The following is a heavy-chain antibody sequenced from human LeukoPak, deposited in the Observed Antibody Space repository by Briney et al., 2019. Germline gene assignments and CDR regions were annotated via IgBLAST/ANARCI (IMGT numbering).Heavy chain of an antibody. D-gene: IGHD2-2*01. CDR3: ASSTSWTGMFDF. Sequence: GEPLRLSCTASGFTFSSYAMTWVRQAPGKGLEWVSVIYSGGGTSYADSVKGRFTISRDNSKNTLYLQMNSLRAEDTAVYYCASSTSWTGMFDFWGQGTLVTVSS. J-gene: IGHJ4*02. V-gene: IGHV3-66*01. CDR1: GFTFSSYA. CDR2: IYSGGGT.